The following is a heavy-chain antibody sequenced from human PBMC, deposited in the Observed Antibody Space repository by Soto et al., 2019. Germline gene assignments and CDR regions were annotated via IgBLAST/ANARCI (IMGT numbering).Heavy chain of an antibody. J-gene: IGHJ4*02. CDR2: INYSGST. V-gene: IGHV4-31*03. Sequence: QVQLQESGPGLVKPSQTLSLICIVSGVSINSGGYYWSWIRQHPGKGLEWIGFINYSGSTYYNPSLKSRVTISVDTSKNQFSLKLSSVTAADTAMYYCARDGYYDFWSGYPPAGHYFDYWGQGTLVTVSS. CDR3: ARDGYYDFWSGYPPAGHYFDY. CDR1: GVSINSGGYY. D-gene: IGHD3-3*01.